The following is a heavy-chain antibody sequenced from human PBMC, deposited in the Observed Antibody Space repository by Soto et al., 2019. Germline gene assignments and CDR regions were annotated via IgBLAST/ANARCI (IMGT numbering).Heavy chain of an antibody. Sequence: VQLQQWGAGPLKPLETLSLTCSVSGGSFSGYYWAWIRQSPGKGLESIGEINDRGSINYNPSLKSRVSISVDTSKNHYSLNLRSVTAADTAVYYCARESHDILTGPPWVWYFDLWGRGTLVTVSS. CDR2: INDRGSI. J-gene: IGHJ2*01. D-gene: IGHD3-9*01. V-gene: IGHV4-34*01. CDR3: ARESHDILTGPPWVWYFDL. CDR1: GGSFSGYY.